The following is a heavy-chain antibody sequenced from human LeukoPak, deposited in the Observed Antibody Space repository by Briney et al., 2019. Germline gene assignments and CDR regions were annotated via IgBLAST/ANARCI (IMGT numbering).Heavy chain of an antibody. CDR1: AGSISSDSYY. D-gene: IGHD3-9*01. CDR3: ARDSRYFDWLWDY. CDR2: IYYSGNT. J-gene: IGHJ4*02. Sequence: SETLSLTCTVSAGSISSDSYYWGWIRQPPGKGLEWIGTIYYSGNTYYNPSLKSRLTISVDTSKNQFSLKLSSVTAADTAVYYCARDSRYFDWLWDYWGQGTLVTVSS. V-gene: IGHV4-39*07.